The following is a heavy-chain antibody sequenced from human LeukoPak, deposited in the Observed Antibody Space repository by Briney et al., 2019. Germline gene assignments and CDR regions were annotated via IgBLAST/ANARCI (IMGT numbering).Heavy chain of an antibody. Sequence: PGGSLRLSCAASGFTFSNAWMSWVRQAPGKGLEWFGRIKSKTDGGTTDYAAPVKGRFTISRDDSKNTLYLQMNSLKTEDTAVYYCTTDVDTAMVTVYWGQGTLVTVSS. D-gene: IGHD5-18*01. CDR2: IKSKTDGGTT. CDR1: GFTFSNAW. CDR3: TTDVDTAMVTVY. J-gene: IGHJ4*02. V-gene: IGHV3-15*01.